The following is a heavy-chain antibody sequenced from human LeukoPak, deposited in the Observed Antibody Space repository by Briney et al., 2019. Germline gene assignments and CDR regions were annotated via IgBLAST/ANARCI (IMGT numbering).Heavy chain of an antibody. CDR2: ISGSGSST. CDR3: AALNGGSGCFDG. J-gene: IGHJ5*02. CDR1: GSTPSSYV. Sequence: GGSLRLSCAVSGSTPSSYVISWARQAPEKGLEWVSYISGSGSSTYHAESVKARFTNTRANSKNTLSLQMNSLRAEDTAVYYCAALNGGSGCFDGWGQGILVTASS. V-gene: IGHV3-23*01. D-gene: IGHD7-27*01.